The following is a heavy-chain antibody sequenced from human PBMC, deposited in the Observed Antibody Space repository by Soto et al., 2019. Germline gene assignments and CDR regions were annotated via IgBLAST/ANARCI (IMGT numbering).Heavy chain of an antibody. CDR2: IIPLFGTT. CDR3: EIDVGSGEWSVV. J-gene: IGHJ6*02. Sequence: QVQLVQSGTEVKKPGSSAKVSCKASGGTFSNYVISWVRQAPGQGLEWMGGIIPLFGTTDYAKKFQVRIAITADESTTTVYMDLSSLRFEDTAVYFCEIDVGSGEWSVVWGQGTTVIVSS. CDR1: GGTFSNYV. D-gene: IGHD3-10*01. V-gene: IGHV1-69*01.